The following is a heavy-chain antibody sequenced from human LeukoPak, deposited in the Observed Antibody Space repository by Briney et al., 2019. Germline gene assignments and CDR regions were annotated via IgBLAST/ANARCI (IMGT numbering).Heavy chain of an antibody. V-gene: IGHV3-53*01. CDR2: IYSGGST. CDR3: ARHLTGDAYHFDY. CDR1: GFTVSSNY. D-gene: IGHD3-16*01. J-gene: IGHJ4*02. Sequence: GGSLRLSCAASGFTVSSNYTSWVRQAPGKGLEWVSVIYSGGSTYYADSAKGRFTISRDNSKDTLYLQMNSLRAEDTAVYYCARHLTGDAYHFDYWGQGTLVPVSS.